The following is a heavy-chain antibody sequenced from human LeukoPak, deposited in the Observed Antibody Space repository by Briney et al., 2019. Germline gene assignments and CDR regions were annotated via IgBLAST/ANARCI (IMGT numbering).Heavy chain of an antibody. Sequence: SETLSLTCTVSGGSISSYYWSWIRQPPGKGLDWIGYIYNSGSTNYNPSLKSRVTISVDTSKNQFSLNLTSVTAADTAVYYCARRHYYGSGSPTDGMDVWGQGTTVTVSS. V-gene: IGHV4-59*08. D-gene: IGHD3-10*01. CDR3: ARRHYYGSGSPTDGMDV. CDR2: IYNSGST. J-gene: IGHJ6*02. CDR1: GGSISSYY.